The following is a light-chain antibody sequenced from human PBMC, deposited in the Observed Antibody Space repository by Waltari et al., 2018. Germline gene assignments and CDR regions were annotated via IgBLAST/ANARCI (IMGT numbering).Light chain of an antibody. CDR2: WAS. CDR1: QSVLYSSNNNNY. CDR3: QQYYSTPNT. J-gene: IGKJ2*01. Sequence: DIVMTQSPDSLTVSLGERVTINCKSSQSVLYSSNNNNYLAWYQQKPGQPPKLLIYWASTRESGVPDRFSGSGSGTDFTRTISSLQAEDVAVYYCQQYYSTPNTFGQGTKLEIK. V-gene: IGKV4-1*01.